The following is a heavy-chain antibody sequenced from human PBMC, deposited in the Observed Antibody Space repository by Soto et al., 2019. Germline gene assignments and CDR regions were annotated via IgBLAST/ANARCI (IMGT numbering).Heavy chain of an antibody. CDR3: ARKRITIFGVAGDYYYGMDV. V-gene: IGHV4-39*07. CDR1: GGSISSSSYY. CDR2: IYYSGST. D-gene: IGHD3-3*01. Sequence: SETLSLTCTVSGGSISSSSYYWGWIRQPPGKGLEWIGSIYYSGSTYYNPSLKSRVTISVDTSKNQFSLKLSSVTAADTAVYYCARKRITIFGVAGDYYYGMDVWGQGTTVTVSS. J-gene: IGHJ6*02.